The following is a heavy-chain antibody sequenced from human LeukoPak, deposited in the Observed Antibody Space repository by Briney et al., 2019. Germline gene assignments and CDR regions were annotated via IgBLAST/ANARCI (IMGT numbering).Heavy chain of an antibody. D-gene: IGHD3-22*01. CDR3: ARVGRYSDSSGPQFPNDY. CDR1: GGTFSSYA. Sequence: GASVKVSCKASGGTFSSYAISWVRQAPGQGLEWMGGIIPIFGTANYAQKFQGRVTITADESTSTAYMELRSLRSDDTAVYYCARVGRYSDSSGPQFPNDYWGQGTLVTVSS. J-gene: IGHJ4*02. CDR2: IIPIFGTA. V-gene: IGHV1-69*13.